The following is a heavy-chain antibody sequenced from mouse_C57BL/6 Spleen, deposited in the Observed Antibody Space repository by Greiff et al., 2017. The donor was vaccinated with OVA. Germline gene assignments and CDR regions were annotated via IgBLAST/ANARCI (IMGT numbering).Heavy chain of an antibody. CDR3: AREDYDWYFGV. CDR1: GYSITSGYD. J-gene: IGHJ1*03. D-gene: IGHD2-4*01. CDR2: ISYSGST. V-gene: IGHV3-1*01. Sequence: EVQLQQSGPGMVKPSQSLSLTCTVTGYSITSGYDWHWIRHFPGNKLEWMGYISYSGSTNYNPSLKSRISITHDTSKNHFFLKLNSVTTEDTATYYCAREDYDWYFGVWGTGTTVTVSS.